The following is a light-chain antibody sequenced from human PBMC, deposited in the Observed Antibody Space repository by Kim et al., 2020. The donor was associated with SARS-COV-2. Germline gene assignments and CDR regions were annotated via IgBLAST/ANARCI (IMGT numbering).Light chain of an antibody. CDR1: SSDVGGYNY. V-gene: IGLV2-14*03. CDR2: DVS. CDR3: SSYTSSSTVV. Sequence: QSVVTQPASVSGSPGQSITISCSGTSSDVGGYNYVSWYQQHPGKAPKLMIYDVSNRPSGVSNRFSGSKSVNTASLTISGLQAEDEADYYCSSYTSSSTVVFGGGTQLTVL. J-gene: IGLJ2*01.